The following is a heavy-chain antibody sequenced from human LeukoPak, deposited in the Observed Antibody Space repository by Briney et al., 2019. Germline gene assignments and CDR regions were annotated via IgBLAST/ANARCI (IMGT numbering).Heavy chain of an antibody. CDR3: ARENSSGYFDY. CDR1: GFTFGNSW. J-gene: IGHJ4*02. D-gene: IGHD6-25*01. CDR2: IYSGGST. V-gene: IGHV3-53*04. Sequence: PGGSLRLSCAASGFTFGNSWVHWVRQAPGKGLVWVSVIYSGGSTYYADSVKGRFTISRHNSKNTLYLQMNSLRAEDTAVYYCARENSSGYFDYWGQGTLVTVSS.